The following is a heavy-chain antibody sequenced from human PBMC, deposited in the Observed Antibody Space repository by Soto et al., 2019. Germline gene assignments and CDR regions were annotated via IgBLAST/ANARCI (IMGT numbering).Heavy chain of an antibody. D-gene: IGHD3-10*01. J-gene: IGHJ6*02. Sequence: QVQLVESGGGVVQPGRSLRLSCAASGFTFSSYGMHWVRQAPGKGLEWVAVISYDGSNKYYADSVKGRFTISRDNSKNTLYLQMNSLRAEDTAVYYCAKVGVFEYYYYGMDVWGQGTTVTVSS. CDR1: GFTFSSYG. CDR2: ISYDGSNK. CDR3: AKVGVFEYYYYGMDV. V-gene: IGHV3-30*18.